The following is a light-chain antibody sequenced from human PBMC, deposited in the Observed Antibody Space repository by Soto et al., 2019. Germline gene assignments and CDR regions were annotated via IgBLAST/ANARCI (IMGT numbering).Light chain of an antibody. V-gene: IGKV3-20*01. CDR3: QQYDNSPPWT. CDR1: QSVSSTS. Sequence: EIVLTQSPGTLSFSPGERATLSCRASQSVSSTSLGWYQQKPGQAPRLLIYGASNRATGIPDRFSGSGSGTDFTLIISRLEPEDSAVYYCQQYDNSPPWTFGQGTKVEIK. CDR2: GAS. J-gene: IGKJ1*01.